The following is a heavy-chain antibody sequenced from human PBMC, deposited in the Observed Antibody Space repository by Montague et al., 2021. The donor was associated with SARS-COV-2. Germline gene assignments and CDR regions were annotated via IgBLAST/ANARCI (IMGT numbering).Heavy chain of an antibody. D-gene: IGHD1-1*01. J-gene: IGHJ3*02. CDR1: AGSITVRRYD. Sequence: SETLSLTCTVSAGSITVRRYDWGWLSQPPEKGLEWIGSVHYTGTTSHNESLKGRLTISVDTSENQFSLRMTSVTASDTAVYYCARHRANAGSFDIWGHGTLVTVSP. CDR3: ARHRANAGSFDI. V-gene: IGHV4-39*01. CDR2: VHYTGTT.